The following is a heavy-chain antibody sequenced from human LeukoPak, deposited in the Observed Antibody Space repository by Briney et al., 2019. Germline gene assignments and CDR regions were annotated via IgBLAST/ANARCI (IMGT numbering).Heavy chain of an antibody. CDR1: GGTFSSYA. CDR3: ARGPITTRSHFDY. V-gene: IGHV1-69*13. J-gene: IGHJ4*02. Sequence: ASVKVSCKASGGTFSSYAISWVRQAPGQGLEWMGGIIPIFATADYAQKFQGRVTITADESTSTAYMELSSLRSEDTAVYYCARGPITTRSHFDYWGQGTLVTVSS. CDR2: IIPIFATA. D-gene: IGHD3-22*01.